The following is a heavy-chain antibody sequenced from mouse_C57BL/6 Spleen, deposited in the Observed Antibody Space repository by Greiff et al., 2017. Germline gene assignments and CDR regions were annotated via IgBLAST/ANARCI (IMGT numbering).Heavy chain of an antibody. Sequence: QVQLQQPGAELVKPGASVKMSCKASGYTFTSYWITWVKQRPGQGLEWIGDIYPGSGSTNYNEKFKSKATLTVDTSSSTAYMQLSSLTSEDSAVYYCAREGESIYDGYYGAMDYWGQGTSVTVSS. CDR1: GYTFTSYW. CDR3: AREGESIYDGYYGAMDY. V-gene: IGHV1-55*01. J-gene: IGHJ4*01. CDR2: IYPGSGST. D-gene: IGHD2-3*01.